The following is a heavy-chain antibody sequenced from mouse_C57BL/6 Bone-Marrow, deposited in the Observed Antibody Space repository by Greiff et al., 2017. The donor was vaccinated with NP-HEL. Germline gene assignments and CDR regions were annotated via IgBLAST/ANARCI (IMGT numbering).Heavy chain of an antibody. CDR3: AIYYYGHYYAMDY. CDR1: GYTFTHYY. CDR2: INPNNGGT. Sequence: EVQLQQSGPELVKPGASVKISCKASGYTFTHYYMNWVKQSHGKSLEWIGDINPNNGGTSYNQKFKGKATLTVDKSSSTAYMELRSLTSEDSAVYYCAIYYYGHYYAMDYWGQGTSVTVSS. D-gene: IGHD1-1*01. J-gene: IGHJ4*01. V-gene: IGHV1-26*01.